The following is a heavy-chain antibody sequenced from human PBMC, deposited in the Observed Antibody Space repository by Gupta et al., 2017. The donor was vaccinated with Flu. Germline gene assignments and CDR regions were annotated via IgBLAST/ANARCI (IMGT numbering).Heavy chain of an antibody. D-gene: IGHD2-2*01. CDR2: INAGNGNT. CDR3: TSQGFYCSSTSCYPS. CDR1: GYTFNSYA. J-gene: IGHJ5*02. Sequence: QVQLVQSGAEVKNLGASVKVSCKAPGYTFNSYAMHWVRQAPGQRLEWMGWINAGNGNTKYSQKFQGRVTITRDTSASTAYMELSSLRSEDTAVYYCTSQGFYCSSTSCYPSWGQGTLVTVSS. V-gene: IGHV1-3*01.